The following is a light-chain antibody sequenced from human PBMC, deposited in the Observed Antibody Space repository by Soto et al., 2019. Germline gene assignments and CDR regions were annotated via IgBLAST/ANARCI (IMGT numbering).Light chain of an antibody. CDR1: KLGDKY. Sequence: SYELTQPPSVSVSPGQTASVTCSGNKLGDKYVSWYQQKAGQSPVVVIYQDGKRPSGIPERFSGSNSGNTATLTISGTQAMDEGEYYCAAWDSNTVVFCGGTKLTVL. J-gene: IGLJ2*01. V-gene: IGLV3-1*01. CDR2: QDG. CDR3: AAWDSNTVV.